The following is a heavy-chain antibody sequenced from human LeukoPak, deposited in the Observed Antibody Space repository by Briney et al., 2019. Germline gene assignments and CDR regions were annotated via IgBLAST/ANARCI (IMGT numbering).Heavy chain of an antibody. CDR2: INPNSGGT. J-gene: IGHJ4*02. Sequence: ASVKLSCKASGYTFTGYYMNWVRQAPGQGLEWMGWINPNSGGTNYAQKFQGRVTMTRDTSISTAYMELSRLRSDDTAVYYCARDQTGDGFDYWGQGTLVTVPS. CDR1: GYTFTGYY. D-gene: IGHD7-27*01. CDR3: ARDQTGDGFDY. V-gene: IGHV1-2*02.